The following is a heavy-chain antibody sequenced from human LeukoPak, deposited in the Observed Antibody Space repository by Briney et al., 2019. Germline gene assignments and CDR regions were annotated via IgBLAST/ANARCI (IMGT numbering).Heavy chain of an antibody. CDR3: ANRLRGVVVIKRGNWFDP. Sequence: GGSLRLSCAASGFTFGSYAMSWVRQAPGKGLEWVSAISGSGGSTYYADSVKGRFTISRDNSKNTLYLQMNSLRAEDTAVYYCANRLRGVVVIKRGNWFDPWGQGTLVTVSS. D-gene: IGHD3-22*01. CDR1: GFTFGSYA. CDR2: ISGSGGST. V-gene: IGHV3-23*01. J-gene: IGHJ5*02.